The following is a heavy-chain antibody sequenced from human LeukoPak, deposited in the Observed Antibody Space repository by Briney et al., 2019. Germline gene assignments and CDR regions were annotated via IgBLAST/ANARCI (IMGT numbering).Heavy chain of an antibody. Sequence: GGSLTLSCVASGFTFSNAWMTWVRQAPGRGLEWVGRITSKTDGETALYAAPVKGRLTISRDDSQNTLYLQMNSLKIEDTAVYYCTLYDSGKIDYWGQGTLVTVSS. CDR1: GFTFSNAW. CDR2: ITSKTDGETA. J-gene: IGHJ4*02. CDR3: TLYDSGKIDY. V-gene: IGHV3-15*01. D-gene: IGHD3-10*01.